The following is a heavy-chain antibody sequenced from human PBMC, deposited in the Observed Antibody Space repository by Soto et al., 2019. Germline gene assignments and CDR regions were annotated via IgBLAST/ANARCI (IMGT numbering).Heavy chain of an antibody. CDR1: GGTFSTDT. Sequence: ASVKVSCKTSGGTFSTDTISWVRQAPGQGLEWMGRIIPILNSLNYAQKFQGRVTITADKSTSTAYMELSSLRSEDTAVYYCARRYGSSFEYWGQGTLVPVSS. V-gene: IGHV1-69*08. D-gene: IGHD5-12*01. CDR3: ARRYGSSFEY. J-gene: IGHJ4*02. CDR2: IIPILNSL.